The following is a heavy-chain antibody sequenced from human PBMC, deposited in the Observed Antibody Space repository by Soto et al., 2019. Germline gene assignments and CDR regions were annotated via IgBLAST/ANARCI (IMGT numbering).Heavy chain of an antibody. Sequence: SVKVSCKASGGTLSSYAISWVRQAPGQGLEWMGGIIPIFGTANYAQKFQGRVTITADKSTSTAYMELSSLRSEDTAVYYCARFYGDPLNNNWLDPWGQGTLVTVSS. CDR1: GGTLSSYA. CDR3: ARFYGDPLNNNWLDP. D-gene: IGHD4-17*01. J-gene: IGHJ5*02. CDR2: IIPIFGTA. V-gene: IGHV1-69*06.